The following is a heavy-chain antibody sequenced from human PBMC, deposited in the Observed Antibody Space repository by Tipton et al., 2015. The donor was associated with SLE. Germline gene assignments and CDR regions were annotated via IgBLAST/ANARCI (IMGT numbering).Heavy chain of an antibody. CDR2: ISGCNGHT. CDR3: ARAAYSGIYYPDS. V-gene: IGHV1-18*01. Sequence: QSGPEVKKPGASVKVSCKASGYTFTSYGIIWVRQAPGQGLQWMGWISGCNGHTNYAQNLQGRATLTTDTSTSTAFMGLRSLRSDDTAVYYCARAAYSGIYYPDSWGQGALVSISS. J-gene: IGHJ4*02. D-gene: IGHD1-26*01. CDR1: GYTFTSYG.